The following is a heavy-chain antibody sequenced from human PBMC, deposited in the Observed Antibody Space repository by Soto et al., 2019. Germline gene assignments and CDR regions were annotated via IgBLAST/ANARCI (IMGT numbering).Heavy chain of an antibody. Sequence: GGSLRLSCAASGFTFSSYAMHWVRQAPGKGLEWVAVISYDGRNKYYADSVKGRFTISRDNSKNTLYLQMNSLRAEDTAVYYCARDYDSAYYFDYWGQGTLVTVSS. CDR1: GFTFSSYA. CDR2: ISYDGRNK. CDR3: ARDYDSAYYFDY. D-gene: IGHD3-22*01. V-gene: IGHV3-30*04. J-gene: IGHJ4*02.